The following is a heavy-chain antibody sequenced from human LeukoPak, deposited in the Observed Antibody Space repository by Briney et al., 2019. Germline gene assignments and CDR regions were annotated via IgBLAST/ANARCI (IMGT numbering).Heavy chain of an antibody. CDR2: INHSGST. D-gene: IGHD5/OR15-5a*01. Sequence: ASETLSLTCAVYGGSFSGYYWSWIRQPPGKGLEWIGEINHSGSTNYNPSLKSRVTISVDTSKNQFSLKLSSVTAADTAVYYCARGVEGLFDPWGQGTLVTVSS. CDR3: ARGVEGLFDP. V-gene: IGHV4-34*01. J-gene: IGHJ5*02. CDR1: GGSFSGYY.